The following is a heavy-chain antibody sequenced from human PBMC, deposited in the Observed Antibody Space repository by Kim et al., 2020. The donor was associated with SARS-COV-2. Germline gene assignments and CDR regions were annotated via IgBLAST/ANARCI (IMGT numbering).Heavy chain of an antibody. CDR3: VKSLGFCSGGSCYARFEN. CDR1: GFTFSNYG. V-gene: IGHV3-30*18. D-gene: IGHD2-15*01. Sequence: GGSLRLSCVPSGFTFSNYGMHWVRQAPGKGLEWVSVISFDGKDKYYGDFVKGRFTVSRDNSKNTLYLQMNSLRVDDTAVYYCVKSLGFCSGGSCYARFENWGQGTLVTVSS. J-gene: IGHJ4*02. CDR2: ISFDGKDK.